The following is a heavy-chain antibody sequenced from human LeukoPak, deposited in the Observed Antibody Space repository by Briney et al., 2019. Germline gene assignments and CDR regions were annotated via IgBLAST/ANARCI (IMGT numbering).Heavy chain of an antibody. CDR1: GFTFSSYV. V-gene: IGHV3-30-3*01. CDR3: ARSLSGSFYDASDS. CDR2: ISSGGSNI. Sequence: GGSLRLSCAASGFTFSSYVMHWVRQAPGKGLEWVANISSGGSNIYYADSVKGRFTISRDNSKNTLYLEVNSLRAEDTAVYYCARSLSGSFYDASDSWGQGSLVTVSS. J-gene: IGHJ4*02. D-gene: IGHD3-10*01.